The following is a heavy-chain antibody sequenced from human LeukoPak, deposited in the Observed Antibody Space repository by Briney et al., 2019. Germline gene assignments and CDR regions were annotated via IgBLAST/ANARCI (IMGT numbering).Heavy chain of an antibody. CDR1: GFTFSRHW. CDR3: ARGPSYGDYVDYLDY. CDR2: IKQDETPR. J-gene: IGHJ4*02. Sequence: GGSLRLSCAASGFTFSRHWMNWVRRAPGKGLEWVASIKQDETPRYNVDSVKGRFTISRDNAKNSLYLQLNSLRADDTSVYYCARGPSYGDYVDYLDYWGRGTLVTVSS. D-gene: IGHD4-17*01. V-gene: IGHV3-7*01.